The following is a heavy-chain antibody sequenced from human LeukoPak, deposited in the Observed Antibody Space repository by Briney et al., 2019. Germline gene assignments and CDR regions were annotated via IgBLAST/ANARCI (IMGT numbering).Heavy chain of an antibody. Sequence: SETLSLTCTVSGGSISSSSYYWGWIRQPPGKGLVWIGRIYYSGSTYYNPSLKSRVTISVDTSTNQFSRKLSSVTAPDTAVYYWARHERDTAMDPFDYWGQGTLVTVSS. D-gene: IGHD5-18*01. CDR2: IYYSGST. J-gene: IGHJ4*02. CDR1: GGSISSSSYY. CDR3: ARHERDTAMDPFDY. V-gene: IGHV4-39*01.